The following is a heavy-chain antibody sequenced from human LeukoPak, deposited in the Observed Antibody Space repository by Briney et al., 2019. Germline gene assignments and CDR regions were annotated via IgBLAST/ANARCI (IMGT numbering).Heavy chain of an antibody. CDR1: GGSISSYY. D-gene: IGHD3-9*01. J-gene: IGHJ6*03. CDR3: ARGGSDILTGYHYYYYMDV. Sequence: SETLSLTCTVSGGSISSYYWSWTRQPPGKGLEWIGYIYYTGSTNYNPSLKSRVTISVDTSKNQFSLKLSSVTAADTAAYYCARGGSDILTGYHYYYYMDVWGKGTTVTISS. V-gene: IGHV4-59*01. CDR2: IYYTGST.